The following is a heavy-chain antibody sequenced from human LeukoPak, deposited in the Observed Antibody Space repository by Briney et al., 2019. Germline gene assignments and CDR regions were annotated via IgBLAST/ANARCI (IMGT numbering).Heavy chain of an antibody. CDR3: AREGGYGDYIPVLFFDY. D-gene: IGHD4-17*01. J-gene: IGHJ4*02. CDR2: IYTSGST. V-gene: IGHV4-4*07. CDR1: GGSISSYY. Sequence: SETLSLTCTVSGGSISSYYWSWIRQPAGKGLEWNGRIYTSGSTNYNPSLKSRVTMSVDTSKNQFSLKLSSVTAADTAVYYCAREGGYGDYIPVLFFDYWGQGTLVTVSS.